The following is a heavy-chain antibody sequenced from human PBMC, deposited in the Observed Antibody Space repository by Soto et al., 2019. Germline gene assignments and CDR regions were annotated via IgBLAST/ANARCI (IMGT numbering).Heavy chain of an antibody. J-gene: IGHJ5*02. Sequence: PSETLSLTCTVSGGSISSYYWSWIRQPPGKGLEWIGYIYYSGSTNYNPSLKSRVTISVDTSKNQFSLKLSSVTAADTAVYYCARDRDSSGSYFGWFDPWGQGTLVTVSS. CDR1: GGSISSYY. CDR2: IYYSGST. CDR3: ARDRDSSGSYFGWFDP. V-gene: IGHV4-59*01. D-gene: IGHD3-22*01.